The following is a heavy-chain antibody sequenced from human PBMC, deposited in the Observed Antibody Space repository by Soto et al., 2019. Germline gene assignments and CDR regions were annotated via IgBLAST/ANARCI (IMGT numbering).Heavy chain of an antibody. CDR2: INPNSGGT. V-gene: IGHV1-2*04. J-gene: IGHJ6*02. Sequence: ASVTVSCKASEYTFPTYSVHWVRQAPGQGLEWMGIINPNSGGTNYAQKFQGWVTMTRDTSISTAYMELSRLRSDDTAVYYCARDGPMVRGVIINYYYYGMDVWGQGTTVTVSS. D-gene: IGHD3-10*01. CDR3: ARDGPMVRGVIINYYYYGMDV. CDR1: EYTFPTYS.